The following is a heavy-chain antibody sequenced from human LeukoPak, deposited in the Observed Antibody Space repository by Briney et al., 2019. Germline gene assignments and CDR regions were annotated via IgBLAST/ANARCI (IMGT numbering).Heavy chain of an antibody. CDR1: GFTFSSYG. CDR2: IWYDGSNK. CDR3: AKDRHSSGYYTAFDY. D-gene: IGHD3-22*01. J-gene: IGHJ4*02. V-gene: IGHV3-30*02. Sequence: GGSLRLSCAASGFTFSSYGMHWVRQAPGKGLEWVAVIWYDGSNKYYADSVKGRFTISRDNSKNTLYLQMNSLRAEDTAVYYCAKDRHSSGYYTAFDYWGQGTLVTVSS.